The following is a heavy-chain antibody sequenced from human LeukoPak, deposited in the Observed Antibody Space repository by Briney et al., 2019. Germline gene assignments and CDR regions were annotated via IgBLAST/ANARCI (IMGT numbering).Heavy chain of an antibody. CDR1: GASISSGGYY. V-gene: IGHV4-30-4*08. Sequence: SETLSLTCTVSGASISSGGYYWSWIRQHPGKGLEWIGYIFNSGSTYYNPSLKSRVTISVDTSKNQFSLRLSSVTAADTAVYYCARGSGSFYDYVWGSYRPIFDYWGQGTLVTVSS. CDR3: ARGSGSFYDYVWGSYRPIFDY. J-gene: IGHJ4*02. D-gene: IGHD3-16*02. CDR2: IFNSGST.